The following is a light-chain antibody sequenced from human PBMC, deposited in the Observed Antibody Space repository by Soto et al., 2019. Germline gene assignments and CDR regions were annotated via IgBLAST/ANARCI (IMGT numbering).Light chain of an antibody. CDR3: QQYNTWPLS. V-gene: IGKV3-15*01. J-gene: IGKJ3*01. CDR1: KSVSSN. Sequence: ETGMTQSPATLSVSPGEIPTLSCRASKSVSSNLAWYQQKPGQAPRLPINDASTRATVIPARFSGRGSGTEFALTISGLQSEDFAVYDCQQYNTWPLSFGPGTKVDIK. CDR2: DAS.